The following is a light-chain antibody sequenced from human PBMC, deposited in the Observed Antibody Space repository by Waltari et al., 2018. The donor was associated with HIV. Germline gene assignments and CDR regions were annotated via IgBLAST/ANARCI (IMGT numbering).Light chain of an antibody. CDR1: TPNIGSSN. V-gene: IGLV1-44*01. CDR3: STWDERLNGVV. CDR2: ADA. J-gene: IGLJ2*01. Sequence: SVLTQPPSASVAPGQRVPISCSGSTPNIGSSNVNWYQQFSRAAPKLLIYADAQRPSGVPDRFSGSKSGTSASLVISGLQSEDEADYYCSTWDERLNGVVFGGGTRLTVV.